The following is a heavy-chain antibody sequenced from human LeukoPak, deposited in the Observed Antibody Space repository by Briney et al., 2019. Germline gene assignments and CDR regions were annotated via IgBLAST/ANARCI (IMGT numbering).Heavy chain of an antibody. D-gene: IGHD2-15*01. CDR2: IRRDGTT. J-gene: IGHJ4*02. CDR1: GFTFRIYA. V-gene: IGHV3-74*01. CDR3: ARDAGQATPFDY. Sequence: GGSLRLSCAASGFTFRIYAMTWVRQAPGKGLVWVSLIRRDGTTSFAASVQGRFTISRDNARNTLYLQMNSLAAEDTAVYYCARDAGQATPFDYWGPGTLVTVSS.